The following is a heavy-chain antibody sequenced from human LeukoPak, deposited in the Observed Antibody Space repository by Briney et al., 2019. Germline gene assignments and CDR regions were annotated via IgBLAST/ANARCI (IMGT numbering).Heavy chain of an antibody. V-gene: IGHV4-59*08. CDR1: VGSISSYY. D-gene: IGHD2/OR15-2a*01. Sequence: SETLSLTCTVSVGSISSYYCSWMRQPPGRGLEWIGYIYYSGSTNYNPSLKSRVTISVDTSKNQFSLKLNSVTAADTAVYYCARHSTTWGWFDPWGQGTLVTVSS. CDR3: ARHSTTWGWFDP. J-gene: IGHJ5*02. CDR2: IYYSGST.